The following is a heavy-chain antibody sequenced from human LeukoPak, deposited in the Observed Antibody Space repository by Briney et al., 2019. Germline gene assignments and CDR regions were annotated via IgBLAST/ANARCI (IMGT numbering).Heavy chain of an antibody. D-gene: IGHD3-22*01. V-gene: IGHV4-61*01. CDR3: ARDQNEYYYDSSGYSL. CDR2: IYYRGST. Sequence: PSETLSLTCTVSGGSVSSGSYYWSWVRQPPGKGLEWIGYIYYRGSTNYNPSLKSRVTISVDTSKNQFSLKLSSVTAADTAVYYCARDQNEYYYDSSGYSLWGQGTLVTISS. J-gene: IGHJ4*02. CDR1: GGSVSSGSYY.